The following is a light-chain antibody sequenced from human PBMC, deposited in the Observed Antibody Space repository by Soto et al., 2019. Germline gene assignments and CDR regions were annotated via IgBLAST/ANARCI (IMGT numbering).Light chain of an antibody. V-gene: IGKV1-39*01. CDR3: QQVYDCPQT. J-gene: IGKJ2*01. Sequence: DIQMTQSPSSLSASVGERVTITCRTSQTINNYLNWYRQKPGKVTEVLIYGASSLQRGVSSRFTGSASRTYFTLTISSLQPEDFATYYCQQVYDCPQTFGKGTKVEV. CDR2: GAS. CDR1: QTINNY.